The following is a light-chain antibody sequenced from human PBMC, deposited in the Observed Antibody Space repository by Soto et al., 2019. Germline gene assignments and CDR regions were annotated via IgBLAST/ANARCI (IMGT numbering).Light chain of an antibody. Sequence: QSVLTQPASVSGSPGQSITISCAGTGSDVGAYNLVSWYQQHPGKAPKLLICEVNTRPSGIPNRFSGSKSGDTASLTISGLQAEDEADYFCCSYAGTVAYVFVTGTKVTVL. CDR2: EVN. CDR1: GSDVGAYNL. CDR3: CSYAGTVAYV. V-gene: IGLV2-23*02. J-gene: IGLJ1*01.